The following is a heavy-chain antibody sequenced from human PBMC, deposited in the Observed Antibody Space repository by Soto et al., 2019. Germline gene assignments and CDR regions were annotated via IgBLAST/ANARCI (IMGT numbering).Heavy chain of an antibody. CDR3: AKKGIAAAGLYYYYYYMDV. Sequence: PGGSLRLSCAASGFTFSNYALTWVRQAPGRGLEWVSGISGSGGSTYYAGSVRGRFTISRDNSKNTLYLQMNSLRAEDTALYYCAKKGIAAAGLYYYYYYMDVWGNGTTVTVSS. D-gene: IGHD6-13*01. CDR1: GFTFSNYA. CDR2: ISGSGGST. J-gene: IGHJ6*03. V-gene: IGHV3-23*01.